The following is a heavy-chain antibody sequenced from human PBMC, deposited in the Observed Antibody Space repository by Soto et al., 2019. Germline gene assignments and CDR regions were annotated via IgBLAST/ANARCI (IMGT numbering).Heavy chain of an antibody. CDR1: GFTFDDYA. CDR3: AKASIVATFPWYFDY. CDR2: ISWNSGSI. Sequence: EVQLVESGGGLVQPGRSLRLSCAASGFTFDDYAMHWVRQAPGKGLEWVSGISWNSGSIGYADSVKGRFTISRDNAKNSLYLQMNRLRAEDTALYYCAKASIVATFPWYFDYWGQGTLVTVSS. D-gene: IGHD5-12*01. V-gene: IGHV3-9*01. J-gene: IGHJ4*02.